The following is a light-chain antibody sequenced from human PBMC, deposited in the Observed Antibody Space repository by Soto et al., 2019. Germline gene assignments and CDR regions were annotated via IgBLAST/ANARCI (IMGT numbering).Light chain of an antibody. CDR1: QSVSSMY. V-gene: IGKV3-20*01. CDR2: GAS. J-gene: IGKJ1*01. CDR3: QQYGDSPRT. Sequence: EIVLTQSPGTLSLSPGEGATLSCRASQSVSSMYLAWYQQKPGRAPSLLIYGASSRATGIPDRFSGSGSGTAFTLTISRLEPDDFAMYYCQQYGDSPRTFGQGTKVDIK.